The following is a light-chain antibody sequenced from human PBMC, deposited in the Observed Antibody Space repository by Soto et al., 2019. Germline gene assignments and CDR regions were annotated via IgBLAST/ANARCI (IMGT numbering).Light chain of an antibody. CDR2: NVN. J-gene: IGLJ1*01. CDR3: SSYSATNICV. CDR1: SRDIGGYDF. V-gene: IGLV2-8*01. Sequence: QSALTQPPSASGSPGQAVTISCTGTSRDIGGYDFVSWYQVRPGEAPQLIIYNVNGRPSGVPRRFSGSKSGNTASLTVSGLQAVDEADYYCSSYSATNICVFGIRS.